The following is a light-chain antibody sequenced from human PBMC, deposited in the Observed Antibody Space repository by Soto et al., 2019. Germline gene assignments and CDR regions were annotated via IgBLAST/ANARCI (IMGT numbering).Light chain of an antibody. Sequence: DIQMTQSPSTLSASVGDRVTITCRASQNINKWLAWYQQKPGKAPKLLIYEASTLEGGVPSRFSGSGSGTEFTLTISSLQPDDFATYWCKQYKSYSTFGQGTKMGIK. J-gene: IGKJ1*01. CDR2: EAS. CDR3: KQYKSYST. CDR1: QNINKW. V-gene: IGKV1-5*03.